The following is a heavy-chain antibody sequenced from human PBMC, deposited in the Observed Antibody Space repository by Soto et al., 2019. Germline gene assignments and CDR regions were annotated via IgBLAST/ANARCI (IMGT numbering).Heavy chain of an antibody. CDR3: AKDKREGSLDY. CDR1: GFTFDDYA. V-gene: IGHV3-9*01. CDR2: ISWNSGSI. Sequence: GGSLRLSCAASGFTFDDYAMHWVRQAPGKGLEWVSGISWNSGSIGYADSVKGRFTISRDNAKNSLYLQMNSLRAEDTALYYCAKDKREGSLDYWGQGTLVTVSS. D-gene: IGHD6-13*01. J-gene: IGHJ4*02.